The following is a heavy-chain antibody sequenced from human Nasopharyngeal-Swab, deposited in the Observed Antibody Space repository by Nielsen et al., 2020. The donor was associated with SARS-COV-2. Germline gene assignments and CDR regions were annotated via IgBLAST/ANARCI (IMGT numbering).Heavy chain of an antibody. J-gene: IGHJ4*02. CDR3: ARVWSSSWYYFDH. CDR1: GFTFSSHW. D-gene: IGHD6-13*01. V-gene: IGHV3-74*01. Sequence: GGSLRLSCAASGFTFSSHWMHWVRQAPGKGLVWVSRINSDGSITNYADSVKGRFTISRGNAKNTLYLQMNSLRAEDTAVYYCARVWSSSWYYFDHWGQGTLVTVSS. CDR2: INSDGSIT.